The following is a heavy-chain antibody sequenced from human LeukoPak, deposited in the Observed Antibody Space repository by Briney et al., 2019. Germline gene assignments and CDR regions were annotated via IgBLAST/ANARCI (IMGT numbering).Heavy chain of an antibody. CDR2: IKQDGSVE. CDR1: GFTFSRSW. J-gene: IGHJ4*02. D-gene: IGHD3-16*01. V-gene: IGHV3-7*01. CDR3: AKLLGDVTTFDY. Sequence: GESLRLSCAGSGFTFSRSWMTWVRQAPGKGLEWVASIKQDGSVEHYMDSVKGRLTISRDNAENSLYLQMNSLRAEDTAVYYCAKLLGDVTTFDYWGQGTLVTVSS.